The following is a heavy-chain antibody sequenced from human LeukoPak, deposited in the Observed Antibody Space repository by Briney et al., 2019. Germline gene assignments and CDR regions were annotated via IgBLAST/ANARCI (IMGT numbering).Heavy chain of an antibody. CDR1: GGSFSGYY. Sequence: SETLSLTCAVYGGSFSGYYWSWIRQPPGKGLEWIGEINHSGSTNYNPSLKSRVTISVDTSKNQFSLKLSSVTAAGTAVYYCARGGVYSSSWYKYNWFDPWGQGTLVTVSS. CDR3: ARGGVYSSSWYKYNWFDP. CDR2: INHSGST. J-gene: IGHJ5*02. D-gene: IGHD6-13*01. V-gene: IGHV4-34*01.